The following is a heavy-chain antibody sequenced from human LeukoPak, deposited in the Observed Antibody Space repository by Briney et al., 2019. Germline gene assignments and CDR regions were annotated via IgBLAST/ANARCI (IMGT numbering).Heavy chain of an antibody. D-gene: IGHD3-10*01. J-gene: IGHJ3*02. V-gene: IGHV4-4*02. CDR2: IYHSGST. CDR3: ARIPLVWSSPKGAFDI. CDR1: GGSISSSNW. Sequence: PSGTLSLTCAVSGGSISSSNWWSRGRQAPGKGLDWIGEIYHSGSTNYNPSLKSRVTISVDKSKNQFSLKVSSVTAADTAVYYCARIPLVWSSPKGAFDIWGQGTMVTVSS.